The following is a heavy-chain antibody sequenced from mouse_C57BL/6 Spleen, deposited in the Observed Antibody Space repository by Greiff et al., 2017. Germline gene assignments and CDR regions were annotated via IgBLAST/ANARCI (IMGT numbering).Heavy chain of an antibody. V-gene: IGHV5-17*01. CDR1: GFTFSDYG. CDR3: ARRFAY. Sequence: VQLKESGGGLVKSGGSLKLSCAASGFTFSDYGMHWVRQAPEQGLEWVAYISSGSSTIYYADTVKGRFTISRDNAKNTLFLQMTSLRSEDTAMYYCARRFAYWGQGTLVTVSA. CDR2: ISSGSSTI. J-gene: IGHJ3*01.